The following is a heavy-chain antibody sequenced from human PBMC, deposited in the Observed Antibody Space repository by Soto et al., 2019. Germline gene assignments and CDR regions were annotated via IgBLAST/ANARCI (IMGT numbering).Heavy chain of an antibody. J-gene: IGHJ6*02. CDR3: AGYYDSSGYYRYYYYYGMDV. D-gene: IGHD3-22*01. CDR1: GFTFSSYG. Sequence: GGSLRLSCAASGFTFSSYGMHWVRQAPGKGLEWVAVISYDGSNKYYADSVKGRFTISRDNSKNTLYLQMNSLRAEDTAVYYCAGYYDSSGYYRYYYYYGMDVWGQGTTVTVSS. V-gene: IGHV3-30*03. CDR2: ISYDGSNK.